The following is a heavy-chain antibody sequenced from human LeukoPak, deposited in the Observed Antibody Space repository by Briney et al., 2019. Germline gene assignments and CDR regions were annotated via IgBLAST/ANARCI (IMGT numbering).Heavy chain of an antibody. V-gene: IGHV3-7*01. J-gene: IGHJ4*02. CDR2: IKQDGSER. D-gene: IGHD3-22*01. Sequence: GGSLRLSCAASGFTFSRYSMNWVRQAPGKGLEWVANIKQDGSERYYVDSVKGRFTISRDNAKNSLYLQMNSLRAADTAMYYCARSGYDSSGYRIEDYWGQGTLVTVSS. CDR1: GFTFSRYS. CDR3: ARSGYDSSGYRIEDY.